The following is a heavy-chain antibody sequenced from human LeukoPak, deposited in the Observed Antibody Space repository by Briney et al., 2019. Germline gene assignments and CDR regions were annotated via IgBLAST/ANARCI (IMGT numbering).Heavy chain of an antibody. CDR3: AKGYCSSTTCSVDY. CDR1: GFTFSSYG. V-gene: IGHV3-30*02. Sequence: GGSLRLSCPASGFTFSSYGIHWVRQAPGKGLEWVAFIRHDGSNKYYADSVKGRFTISRDNSKNTLYLQMNSLRAEDTAVYYCAKGYCSSTTCSVDYWGQGTLVTVSS. J-gene: IGHJ4*02. D-gene: IGHD2-2*01. CDR2: IRHDGSNK.